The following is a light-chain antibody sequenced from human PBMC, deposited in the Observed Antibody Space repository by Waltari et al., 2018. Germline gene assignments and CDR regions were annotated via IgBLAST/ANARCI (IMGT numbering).Light chain of an antibody. J-gene: IGLJ2*01. CDR2: GKT. V-gene: IGLV3-19*01. CDR3: TSRDISGDVV. Sequence: SSELTQDPAVTVALGQTVRITCHGDSLRNSYGSWGRQKPGQAPVLVIYGKTNRPSGIPDRFSASSSGNTASLTITGAQAEDEAHYYCTSRDISGDVVFGGGTKLTVL. CDR1: SLRNSY.